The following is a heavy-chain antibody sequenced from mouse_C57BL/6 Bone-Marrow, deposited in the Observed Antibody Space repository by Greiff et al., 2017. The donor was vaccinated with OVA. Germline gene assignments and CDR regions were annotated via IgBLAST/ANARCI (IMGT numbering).Heavy chain of an antibody. V-gene: IGHV1-72*01. Sequence: QVQLQQPGAELVKPGASVTLSCTASGYTFTSYWMHWVKQRPGRGLVWIGRFVPNSGDTKYNEKFKSKATLTVDKPASPAYMQLSSLTPEDSAVYYCARKPIYYAMDYWGQGTTVTVSS. CDR1: GYTFTSYW. CDR3: ARKPIYYAMDY. CDR2: FVPNSGDT. J-gene: IGHJ4*01.